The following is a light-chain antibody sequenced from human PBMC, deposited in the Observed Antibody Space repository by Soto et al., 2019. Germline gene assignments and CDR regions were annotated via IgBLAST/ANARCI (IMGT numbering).Light chain of an antibody. CDR3: QQYGSSSWT. Sequence: EIVLPQSPGTLSLSPGESATLSCRASQSVSSKLAWYQQKPGQANRLLIYGASSRAADIPDRFSGSGSGTDFTLTISRLEPEEFAVYYCQQYGSSSWTVGKGTKVDIK. CDR2: GAS. CDR1: QSVSSK. V-gene: IGKV3-20*01. J-gene: IGKJ1*01.